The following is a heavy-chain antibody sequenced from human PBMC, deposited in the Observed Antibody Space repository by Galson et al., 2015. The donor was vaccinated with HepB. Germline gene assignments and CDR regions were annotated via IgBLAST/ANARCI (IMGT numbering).Heavy chain of an antibody. CDR2: IIPIFGTA. V-gene: IGHV1-69*13. CDR1: GGTFSSYA. Sequence: SVKVSCKASGGTFSSYAISWVRQAPGQGLEWMGGIIPIFGTANYAQKFQGRVAITADESTSTAYMELSSLRSEDTAVYYCARISLEAGSSGHTADAFDIWGQGTMVTVSS. D-gene: IGHD3-22*01. CDR3: ARISLEAGSSGHTADAFDI. J-gene: IGHJ3*02.